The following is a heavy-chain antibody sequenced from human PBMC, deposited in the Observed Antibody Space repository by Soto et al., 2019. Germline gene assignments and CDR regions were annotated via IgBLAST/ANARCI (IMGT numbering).Heavy chain of an antibody. CDR2: IWYDGSDK. J-gene: IGHJ4*02. Sequence: GGSLRLSCAASGFTFRSYGMHWVRQAPGKGLEWVAGIWYDGSDKNYADSVKGRFTISKDNSKNTLYLQLNSLRAEDTAVYYCARDQLDGFDYWGQGTLVTVSS. V-gene: IGHV3-33*01. CDR1: GFTFRSYG. CDR3: ARDQLDGFDY. D-gene: IGHD6-6*01.